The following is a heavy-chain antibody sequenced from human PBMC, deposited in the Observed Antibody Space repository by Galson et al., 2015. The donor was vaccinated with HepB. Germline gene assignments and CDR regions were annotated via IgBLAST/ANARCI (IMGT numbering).Heavy chain of an antibody. D-gene: IGHD3-10*01. CDR1: GGTFSSYA. V-gene: IGHV1-69*10. J-gene: IGHJ2*01. Sequence: SVKVSCKASGGTFSSYAISWVRQAPGQGLEWMGGIIPILGIANYAQKFQGRVTITADKSTSTAYMELSSLRSEDTAVYYCASDLYGSHPGSYWYFDLWGRGTLVTVSS. CDR2: IIPILGIA. CDR3: ASDLYGSHPGSYWYFDL.